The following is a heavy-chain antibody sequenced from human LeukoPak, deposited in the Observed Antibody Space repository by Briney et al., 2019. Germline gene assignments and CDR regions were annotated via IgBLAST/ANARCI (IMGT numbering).Heavy chain of an antibody. Sequence: PGGSLRLSCAASGFTFSTYWMHWVRQVPGKGLEWVSAISGSGGSTYYADSVKGRFTISRDNSKNTLYLQMNSLRAEDTAVYYCAKETGTTGYFDYWGQGTLVTVSS. D-gene: IGHD1-1*01. V-gene: IGHV3-23*01. J-gene: IGHJ4*02. CDR2: ISGSGGST. CDR1: GFTFSTYW. CDR3: AKETGTTGYFDY.